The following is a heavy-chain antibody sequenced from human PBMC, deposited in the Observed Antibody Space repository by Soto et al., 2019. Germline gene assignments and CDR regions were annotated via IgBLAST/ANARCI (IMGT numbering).Heavy chain of an antibody. Sequence: QVQLQESGPGLVKPSQTLSLTCTVSGGSITSGGYYWSWIRQHPGKGLEWLGYIYDSGSTFYNPSLKSSITLSVDTSKNQFSLNLSSVTVADTDVYCCARKQAGYVYGIDYWGQGTLVTVSS. CDR1: GGSITSGGYY. J-gene: IGHJ4*02. D-gene: IGHD2-15*01. V-gene: IGHV4-31*03. CDR2: IYDSGST. CDR3: ARKQAGYVYGIDY.